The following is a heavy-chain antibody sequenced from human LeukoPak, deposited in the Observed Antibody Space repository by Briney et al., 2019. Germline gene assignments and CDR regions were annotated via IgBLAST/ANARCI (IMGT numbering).Heavy chain of an antibody. D-gene: IGHD2-21*01. CDR3: ARVQFQWFDP. CDR1: GFTFSSYV. J-gene: IGHJ5*02. Sequence: PGGSLRLSCAASGFTFSSYVMRWVRQAPGKGLEWVAIISYDGSNEYYADSVKGRFTISRDNSKKTLSLQMNSLRVDDTAVYFCARVQFQWFDPWGQGTLVTVSS. CDR2: ISYDGSNE. V-gene: IGHV3-30*14.